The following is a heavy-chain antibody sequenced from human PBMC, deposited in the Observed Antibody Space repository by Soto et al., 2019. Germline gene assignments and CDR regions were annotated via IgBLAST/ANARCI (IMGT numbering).Heavy chain of an antibody. CDR1: GFTFSCSA. J-gene: IGHJ6*02. CDR2: IRGKANSYAT. D-gene: IGHD6-6*01. CDR3: TSLEYSSSSPPMDV. Sequence: GGSLRLSCAASGFTFSCSAMHWVRQASGKGLEWVGRIRGKANSYATAYAASVKGRFTISRDDSKNTAYLQMNSLKTEDTAVYYCTSLEYSSSSPPMDVWGQGTTVTVSS. V-gene: IGHV3-73*01.